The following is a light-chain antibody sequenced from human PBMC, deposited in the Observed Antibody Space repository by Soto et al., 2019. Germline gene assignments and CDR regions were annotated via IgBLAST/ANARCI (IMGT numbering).Light chain of an antibody. Sequence: EIVMTQSPATLSVSPGERATLSCRASQSVSSNLAWYQQKPGQAPRLLIYGASTRATGIPARFSGSGSGTEFTLTISSLQSEDFAVYYCQQYYDWPRTFGQGTK. CDR1: QSVSSN. CDR2: GAS. CDR3: QQYYDWPRT. V-gene: IGKV3-15*01. J-gene: IGKJ1*01.